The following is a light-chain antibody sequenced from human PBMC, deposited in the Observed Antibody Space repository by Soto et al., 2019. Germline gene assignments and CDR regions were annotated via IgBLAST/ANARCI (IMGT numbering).Light chain of an antibody. Sequence: IHMTQSPSTMSASLGGRVTISXRARQTISNWFAWYQQKQGXAPKXXXYEXSTLESGVPSRLSGSGSGTDFILTINSLQPDDFATYYCQQYNSNSRTFGQGTKVDIK. CDR3: QQYNSNSRT. CDR1: QTISNW. CDR2: EXS. V-gene: IGKV1-5*03. J-gene: IGKJ1*01.